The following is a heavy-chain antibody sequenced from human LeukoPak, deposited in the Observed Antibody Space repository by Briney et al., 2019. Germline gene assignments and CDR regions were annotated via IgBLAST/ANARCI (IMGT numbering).Heavy chain of an antibody. D-gene: IGHD3-22*01. CDR3: ARGRGIVVVITTSSGYFQH. CDR1: GFTFSSYE. J-gene: IGHJ1*01. CDR2: ISSSGSTI. V-gene: IGHV3-48*03. Sequence: GGSLRLSCAASGFTFSSYEMNWVRQAPGKGLEWVSYISSSGSTIYYADSVKGRFTISRDNAKNSLYLQMNSLRAEGTAVYYCARGRGIVVVITTSSGYFQHWGRGTLVTVSS.